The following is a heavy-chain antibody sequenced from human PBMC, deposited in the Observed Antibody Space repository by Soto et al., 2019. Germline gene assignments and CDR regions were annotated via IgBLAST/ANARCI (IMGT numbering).Heavy chain of an antibody. J-gene: IGHJ5*02. Sequence: PGESLKISCKGSGYSFSSYWIGWVRQMPGKGLEWMGRIDPSDSYTNYSPSLQGQVTISADKSISTAYLQWSSLRASDTAMYYCAIHSTGYEDSWGQGTLVTVSS. CDR3: AIHSTGYEDS. CDR1: GYSFSSYW. D-gene: IGHD5-12*01. V-gene: IGHV5-10-1*04. CDR2: IDPSDSYT.